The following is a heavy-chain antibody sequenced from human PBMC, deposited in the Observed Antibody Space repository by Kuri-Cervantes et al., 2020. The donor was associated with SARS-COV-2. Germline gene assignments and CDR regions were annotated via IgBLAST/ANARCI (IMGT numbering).Heavy chain of an antibody. V-gene: IGHV3-74*03. D-gene: IGHD6-13*01. CDR2: ISLDGSRT. Sequence: GGSLRLSCAASGFTFSNYWMHWVRQAPGKGLVWVSHISLDGSRTSYADSVKGRFTISRDNANNTMYLQLNSLRAEDTAVYYCARDRAAAATYAFDVSGQGTMVIVSS. J-gene: IGHJ3*01. CDR1: GFTFSNYW. CDR3: ARDRAAAATYAFDV.